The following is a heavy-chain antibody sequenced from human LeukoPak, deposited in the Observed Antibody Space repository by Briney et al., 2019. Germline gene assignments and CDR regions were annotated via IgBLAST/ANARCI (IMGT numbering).Heavy chain of an antibody. Sequence: RPGGSLRLSCAASGFTLSRNGMPWVRQAPGKGLGWVGDIWYDGSKKYYADSVKGRFTISRDISKNTVYLQMDSLRAEDTAVYYCARDHSGWYVDYWGQGTLVTVSS. J-gene: IGHJ4*02. V-gene: IGHV3-33*01. CDR1: GFTLSRNG. D-gene: IGHD6-19*01. CDR3: ARDHSGWYVDY. CDR2: IWYDGSKK.